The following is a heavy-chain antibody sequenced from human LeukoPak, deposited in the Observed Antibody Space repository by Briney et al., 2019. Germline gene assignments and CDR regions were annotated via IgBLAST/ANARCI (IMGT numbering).Heavy chain of an antibody. CDR1: GFTLSSNY. D-gene: IGHD2-15*01. CDR2: IYSGGST. CDR3: ARDLPPPGVVVVAATPLFDY. Sequence: GGSLRLSCAASGFTLSSNYMSWVRQAPGKGLEWVSVIYSGGSTYYPDSVKGRFTISKDNSKNTLYLQMNSLRAEDTAVYYCARDLPPPGVVVVAATPLFDYWGQGTLVTVSS. J-gene: IGHJ4*02. V-gene: IGHV3-66*01.